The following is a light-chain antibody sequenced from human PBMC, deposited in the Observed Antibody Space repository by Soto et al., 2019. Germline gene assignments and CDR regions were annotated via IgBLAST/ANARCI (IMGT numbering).Light chain of an antibody. CDR2: GNS. V-gene: IGLV1-40*01. Sequence: QLVLTQPPSVSGAPGQRVTISCTGSSSNIGAGYDVHWYQQLPGTAPKLLIYGNSNRPSGVPDRFSGSKSGTSASLAITGLQAVDEADYYCCSYAGSSTYVFGNGTQLTVL. CDR1: SSNIGAGYD. J-gene: IGLJ1*01. CDR3: CSYAGSSTYV.